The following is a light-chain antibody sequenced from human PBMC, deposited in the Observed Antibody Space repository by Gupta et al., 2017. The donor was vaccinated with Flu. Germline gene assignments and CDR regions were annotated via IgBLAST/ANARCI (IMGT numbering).Light chain of an antibody. Sequence: SITISCTGTSSDVGGYNYVSWYQQYPGKAPKVMIYEVSNRPSGVSNRFSGSRSGNTASLTISGLKAEDEADYYCCSYAGSSTWVFGTGTTVTVL. V-gene: IGLV2-14*01. CDR3: CSYAGSSTWV. CDR1: SSDVGGYNY. J-gene: IGLJ1*01. CDR2: EVS.